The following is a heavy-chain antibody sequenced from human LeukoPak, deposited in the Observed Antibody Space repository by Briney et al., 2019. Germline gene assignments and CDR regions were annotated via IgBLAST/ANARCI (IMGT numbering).Heavy chain of an antibody. CDR2: ISAYNGNT. CDR3: ATTYRDYYDSSGMGFDY. J-gene: IGHJ4*02. V-gene: IGHV1-18*01. Sequence: ASVKVSCKASGYTFTSYGISWVRQAPGQGLEWMGWISAYNGNTNYAQKLQGRVTMTTDTSTSTAYMELRSLRSDDTAVYYCATTYRDYYDSSGMGFDYWGQGTLVTVSS. D-gene: IGHD3-22*01. CDR1: GYTFTSYG.